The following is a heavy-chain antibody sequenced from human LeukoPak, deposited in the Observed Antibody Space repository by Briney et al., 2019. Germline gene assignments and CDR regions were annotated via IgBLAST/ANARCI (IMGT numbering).Heavy chain of an antibody. Sequence: GGSLRLSCAASGFTFSSYWMSWVRQAPGKGLEWVANIKQDGSEKYYVDSVKGRFTISRDNAKNSLYLQMNSLRAEDTAVYYCARSYGSSRGYFDYWGQGTLVTVSS. CDR2: IKQDGSEK. V-gene: IGHV3-7*01. CDR3: ARSYGSSRGYFDY. D-gene: IGHD6-6*01. CDR1: GFTFSSYW. J-gene: IGHJ4*02.